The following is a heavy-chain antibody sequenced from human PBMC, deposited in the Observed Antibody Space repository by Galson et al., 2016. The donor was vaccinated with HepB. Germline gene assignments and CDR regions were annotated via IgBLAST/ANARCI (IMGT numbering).Heavy chain of an antibody. Sequence: SETLSLTCNVSGGSISGSNYYWGWIRQPPGRGLEWIGSIYYSGSTNYNPSLESRIPISVDTSKNPLSLSLSSVTAADTAVYYCATGIVVAGKMYYYYMDVWGKGTSVTVSS. V-gene: IGHV4-39*01. J-gene: IGHJ6*03. CDR2: IYYSGST. CDR3: ATGIVVAGKMYYYYMDV. CDR1: GGSISGSNYY. D-gene: IGHD6-19*01.